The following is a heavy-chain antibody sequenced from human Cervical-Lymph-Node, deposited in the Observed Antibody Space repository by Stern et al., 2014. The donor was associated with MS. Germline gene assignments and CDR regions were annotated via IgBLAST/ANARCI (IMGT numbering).Heavy chain of an antibody. CDR3: ASPNDYSNYVPFDS. Sequence: EVQLVESGGGLVQPGGSLRLSCAASGFTFSSYSMSWVRQAPGKGLEWVSAISGSSGDTYYADSVKGRFPISRDNSKNTLYLQMNSLRVEETALYYCASPNDYSNYVPFDSWGQGTLVTVSS. CDR1: GFTFSSYS. J-gene: IGHJ4*02. CDR2: ISGSSGDT. V-gene: IGHV3-23*04. D-gene: IGHD4-11*01.